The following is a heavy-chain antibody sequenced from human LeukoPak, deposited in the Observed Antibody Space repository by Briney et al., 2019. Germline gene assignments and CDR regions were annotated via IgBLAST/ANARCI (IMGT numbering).Heavy chain of an antibody. CDR1: GFTFSNYG. D-gene: IGHD6-13*01. J-gene: IGHJ4*02. CDR3: ARFSSSWYGGYFDY. Sequence: PGGSLRLSCAASGFTFSNYGMHWVRQAPGKGLEWVAFIRYDGINKDYADSVKGRFTISRDNSKNTLYLQMNSLRAEDTAVYYCARFSSSWYGGYFDYWGQGTLVTVSS. CDR2: IRYDGINK. V-gene: IGHV3-30*02.